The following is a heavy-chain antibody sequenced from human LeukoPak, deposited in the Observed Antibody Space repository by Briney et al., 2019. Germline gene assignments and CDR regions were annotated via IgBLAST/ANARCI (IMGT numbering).Heavy chain of an antibody. CDR1: GLTLSDYY. Sequence: PGGSLRLSCAGSGLTLSDYYMCWIRQAPGKGLEWVSYISSSGSTIYYADSVKGRFTISRDNAKNSLYLQMNSLRAEDTAVYYFARGYSSGWYGGYWGQGTLVTVSS. CDR3: ARGYSSGWYGGY. J-gene: IGHJ4*02. D-gene: IGHD6-19*01. CDR2: ISSSGSTI. V-gene: IGHV3-11*04.